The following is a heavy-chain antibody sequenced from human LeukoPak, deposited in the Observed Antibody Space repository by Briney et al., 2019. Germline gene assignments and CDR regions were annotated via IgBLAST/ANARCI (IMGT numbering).Heavy chain of an antibody. CDR3: ASRYCSSTSCYDYYYGMDV. CDR1: GATFSSYA. V-gene: IGHV1-69*06. D-gene: IGHD2-2*01. J-gene: IGHJ6*04. Sequence: SVKLSCTASGATFSSYAISWVRRAPGQRLGWMGGIIPIFGTANYAQKFQGRVTITADKSTSTAYMELSSLRSEDTAVYYCASRYCSSTSCYDYYYGMDVWGKGTTVTVSS. CDR2: IIPIFGTA.